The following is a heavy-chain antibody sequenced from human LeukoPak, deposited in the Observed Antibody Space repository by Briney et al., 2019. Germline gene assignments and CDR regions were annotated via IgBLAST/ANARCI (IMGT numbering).Heavy chain of an antibody. CDR3: ARDWRGSGSYYTAPLGPNLYYMDV. J-gene: IGHJ6*03. Sequence: SETLSLTCTVSGGSISSYYWSWIRQPPGKGLEWIGYIYYSGSTNYNPSLKSRVTISVDTSKNQFSLKLSSVTAADTAVYYCARDWRGSGSYYTAPLGPNLYYMDVWGKGTTVTISS. CDR1: GGSISSYY. CDR2: IYYSGST. V-gene: IGHV4-59*01. D-gene: IGHD3-10*01.